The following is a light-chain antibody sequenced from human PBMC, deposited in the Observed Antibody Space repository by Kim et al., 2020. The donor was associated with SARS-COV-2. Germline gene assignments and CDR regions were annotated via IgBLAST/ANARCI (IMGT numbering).Light chain of an antibody. J-gene: IGKJ5*01. V-gene: IGKV3-20*01. CDR1: QSVSSSY. CDR3: QQYGNSPIT. Sequence: SPGERATLSCRASQSVSSSYLAWYQQKPGQAPGLLIYGASSRATGIPDRFSGSGSGTDFTLTISRLEPEDFAVYYCQQYGNSPITFGQGTLLEIK. CDR2: GAS.